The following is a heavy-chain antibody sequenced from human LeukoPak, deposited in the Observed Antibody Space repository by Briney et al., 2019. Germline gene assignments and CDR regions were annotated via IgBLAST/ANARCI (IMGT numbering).Heavy chain of an antibody. J-gene: IGHJ5*02. CDR3: ARPGYCSGGSCYRGGWFDP. V-gene: IGHV4-59*12. Sequence: SETLSLTCTVSGGSISSYYWSWIRQPPGKGLEWIGYIYYSGSTNYNPSLKSRVTISVDTSKNQFSLKLSSVTAADTAVYYCARPGYCSGGSCYRGGWFDPWGQGTLVTVSS. CDR1: GGSISSYY. CDR2: IYYSGST. D-gene: IGHD2-15*01.